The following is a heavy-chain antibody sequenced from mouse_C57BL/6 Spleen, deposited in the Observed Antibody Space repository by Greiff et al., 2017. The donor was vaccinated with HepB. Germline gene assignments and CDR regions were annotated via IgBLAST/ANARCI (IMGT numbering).Heavy chain of an antibody. J-gene: IGHJ2*01. D-gene: IGHD2-5*01. Sequence: VQLQQSGAELVKPGASVKISCKASGYAFSSYWMNWVKQRPGKGLEWIGQIYPGDGDTNYNGKVKGKATLTADKSSSTAYMQLSSLTSEDSAVYFCARERYYSNVFDYWGQGTTLTVSS. CDR2: IYPGDGDT. CDR1: GYAFSSYW. V-gene: IGHV1-80*01. CDR3: ARERYYSNVFDY.